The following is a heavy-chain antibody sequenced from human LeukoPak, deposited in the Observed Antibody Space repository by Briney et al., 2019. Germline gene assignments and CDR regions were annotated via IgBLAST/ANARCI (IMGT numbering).Heavy chain of an antibody. CDR1: GGSISSSSYY. V-gene: IGHV4-39*01. CDR3: ASFYDYVWGSYRSYFGY. D-gene: IGHD3-16*02. Sequence: PSETLSLTCTVSGGSISSSSYYWGWIRQPPGKGLEWIGSIYYSGSTYYNPSLESRVTISADTSKNQFSLKLSSVTAADTAVYYCASFYDYVWGSYRSYFGYWGQGTLVTVSS. J-gene: IGHJ4*02. CDR2: IYYSGST.